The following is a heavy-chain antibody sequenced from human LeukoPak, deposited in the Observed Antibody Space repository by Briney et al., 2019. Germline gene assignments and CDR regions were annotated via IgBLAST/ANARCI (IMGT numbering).Heavy chain of an antibody. CDR3: ARRPVYASDLDY. J-gene: IGHJ4*02. CDR1: GGSISSGDYY. D-gene: IGHD2-8*01. V-gene: IGHV4-39*01. CDR2: IYYSGST. Sequence: SETLSLTCTVSGGSISSGDYYWGRIRQPPGKGLEWTGSIYYSGSTYYNPSLKSRVTISVDTSKNQFSLKLSSVTAADTAVYYCARRPVYASDLDYWGQGTLVTVSS.